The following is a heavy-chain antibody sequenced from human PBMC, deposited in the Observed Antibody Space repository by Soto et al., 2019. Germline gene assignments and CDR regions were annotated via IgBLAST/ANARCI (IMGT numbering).Heavy chain of an antibody. J-gene: IGHJ4*02. D-gene: IGHD3-9*01. Sequence: SETLSLTCAVYGGSFSGYYWSWIRQPPGKGLEWIGEINHSGSTNYNPSLKSRVTISVDTSKNQFSLKLSSVTAADTAVYYCASSILTGAHKYFDYWGQGTLVTVPQ. V-gene: IGHV4-34*01. CDR2: INHSGST. CDR3: ASSILTGAHKYFDY. CDR1: GGSFSGYY.